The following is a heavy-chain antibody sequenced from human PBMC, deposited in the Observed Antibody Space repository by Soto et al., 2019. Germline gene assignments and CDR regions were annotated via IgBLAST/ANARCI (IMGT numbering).Heavy chain of an antibody. CDR3: AKRRGAGGHFDY. V-gene: IGHV3-23*01. Sequence: PVGSLRLSCAASVFTFSSYAMGCVRHGPGKWLEWVAVVSIGGSTHYADSVRGRFTISRDNSKNALSLQMNSLTAEDTAVYFCAKRRGAGGHFDYWGKGAMVRVSS. D-gene: IGHD2-15*01. CDR1: VFTFSSYA. J-gene: IGHJ4*02. CDR2: VSIGGST.